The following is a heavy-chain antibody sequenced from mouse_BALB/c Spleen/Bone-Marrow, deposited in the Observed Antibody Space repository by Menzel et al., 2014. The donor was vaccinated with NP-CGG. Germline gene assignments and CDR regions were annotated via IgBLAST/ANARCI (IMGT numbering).Heavy chain of an antibody. CDR2: IWAVGNT. V-gene: IGHV2-9*02. J-gene: IGHJ4*01. CDR1: GFSLTSYG. Sequence: VMLVESGPGLVAPSQSLSITCTVSGFSLTSYGVHWVRQRPGKGLEWLGVIWAVGNTNYNSALMSRLTINKDNSKSQVFLKMNSLQTDETAMYDCARDEPGKCGDYWGQGTSVTVSS. CDR3: ARDEPGKCGDY. D-gene: IGHD1-1*01.